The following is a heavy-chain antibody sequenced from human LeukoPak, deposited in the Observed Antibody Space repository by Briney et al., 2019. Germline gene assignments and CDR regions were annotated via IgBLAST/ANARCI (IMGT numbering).Heavy chain of an antibody. J-gene: IGHJ6*03. D-gene: IGHD6-13*01. CDR2: ISSSGSTI. V-gene: IGHV3-48*03. CDR1: GFTFSSYE. CDR3: ASGGSSWDPYYYYMDV. Sequence: GGSLRLSCAASGFTFSSYEMNWVRQAPGKGLEWVSYISSSGSTIYYADSVRGRFTISRDNAKNSLYLQMNSLRAEDTAVYYCASGGSSWDPYYYYMDVWGKGTTVTVSS.